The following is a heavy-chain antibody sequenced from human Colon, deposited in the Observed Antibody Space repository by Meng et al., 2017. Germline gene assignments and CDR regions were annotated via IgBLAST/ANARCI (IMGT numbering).Heavy chain of an antibody. Sequence: RLRAGGAVLVTPPATLSFPCVVSGVSITSSSGWSWCRQAPGKGMEWFGQIDFSGKTDYNPSLKSRVTISLDKSMNQLFLEVYFVTAADTAIYYCARHLGWEFNYWGPGNLVTVSS. CDR3: ARHLGWEFNY. CDR2: IDFSGKT. CDR1: GVSITSSSG. J-gene: IGHJ4*02. D-gene: IGHD6-19*01. V-gene: IGHV4-4*03.